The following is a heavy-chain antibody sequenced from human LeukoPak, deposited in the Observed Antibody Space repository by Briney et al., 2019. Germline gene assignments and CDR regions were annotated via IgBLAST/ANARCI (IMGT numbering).Heavy chain of an antibody. Sequence: GRSLRLSCAASGFTFSSYGMHWVRQAPGKGLEWVAVIWYDGSNKYYADSVKGRFTISRDNSKNTLYLQMNSLRAEDTAVYYCAKVGNWNYELDPWGQGTLVTVSS. CDR1: GFTFSSYG. D-gene: IGHD1-7*01. CDR3: AKVGNWNYELDP. V-gene: IGHV3-33*06. J-gene: IGHJ5*02. CDR2: IWYDGSNK.